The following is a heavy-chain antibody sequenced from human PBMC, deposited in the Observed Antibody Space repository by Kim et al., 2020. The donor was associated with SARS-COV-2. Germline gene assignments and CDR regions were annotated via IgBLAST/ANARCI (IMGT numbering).Heavy chain of an antibody. D-gene: IGHD1-7*01. CDR3: ARDRSWNFPPINWFDP. V-gene: IGHV6-1*01. J-gene: IGHJ5*02. CDR2: TYYRSKWYN. CDR1: GDSVSSNSAA. Sequence: SQTLSLTCAISGDSVSSNSAAWNWLRQSPSRGLEWLGRTYYRSKWYNDYAVSVKSRITINPDTSKNQFSLQLNSVTPEDTAVYYCARDRSWNFPPINWFDPWGQGTLVTVSS.